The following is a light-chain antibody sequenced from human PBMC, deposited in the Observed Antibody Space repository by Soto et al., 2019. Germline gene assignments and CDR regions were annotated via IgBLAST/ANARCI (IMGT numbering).Light chain of an antibody. CDR2: EAS. V-gene: IGKV3-11*01. J-gene: IGKJ2*01. CDR1: QSVSTY. Sequence: EIVLTQSPATLSLSPGERATLSCRASQSVSTYLAWYQHKPDQAPRLLIYEASNRASGIPARFSGSGSGTDFTLTISSLEPEDFAVYYCQQRSNGPSYTFGQGTKLEIK. CDR3: QQRSNGPSYT.